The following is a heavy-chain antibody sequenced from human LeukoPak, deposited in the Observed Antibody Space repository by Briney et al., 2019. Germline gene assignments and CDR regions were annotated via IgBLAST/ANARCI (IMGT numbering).Heavy chain of an antibody. CDR3: ARDYPYYDFWSGYGPTAYVDY. CDR2: IKQDGSEK. CDR1: GFTFSSYW. J-gene: IGHJ4*02. V-gene: IGHV3-7*01. D-gene: IGHD3-3*01. Sequence: GSLRLSCAASGFTFSSYWMSWVRQAPGKGLEWVANIKQDGSEKYYVDSVKGRFTISRDNAKNSLYLQMNSLRAEDTAVYYCARDYPYYDFWSGYGPTAYVDYWGQGTLVTVSS.